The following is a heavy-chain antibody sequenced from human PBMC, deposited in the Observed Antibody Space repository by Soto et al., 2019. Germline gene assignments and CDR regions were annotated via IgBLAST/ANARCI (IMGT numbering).Heavy chain of an antibody. Sequence: EVQLVESGGGLVQPGGSLRLSCAASGFTFRTYGVNWVRQAPGKGLEWISYISGDSRITYYADSVKGRFTISRDYADNSVRLQMYSLGAEDTSLYYCAGDRKTYGDNLQGFDSWGQGTLVTVSS. CDR3: AGDRKTYGDNLQGFDS. V-gene: IGHV3-48*01. CDR1: GFTFRTYG. D-gene: IGHD4-17*01. CDR2: ISGDSRIT. J-gene: IGHJ4*02.